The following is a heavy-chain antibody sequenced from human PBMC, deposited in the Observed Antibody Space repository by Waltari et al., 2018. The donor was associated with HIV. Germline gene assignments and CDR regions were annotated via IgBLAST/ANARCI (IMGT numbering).Heavy chain of an antibody. D-gene: IGHD1-26*01. V-gene: IGHV3-15*01. J-gene: IGHJ4*02. Sequence: DVQLVESGGRRIRPGESLRLACAASRFRFSQAWMTWVRQAPGKGPEWIGRIRSRSDGGTVDYAASVKDRFVMSRDDAQAMLYLQMNSPKIDDTGVYYCSVLVGASFHHWGRGTVVTVAS. CDR3: SVLVGASFHH. CDR1: RFRFSQAW. CDR2: IRSRSDGGTV.